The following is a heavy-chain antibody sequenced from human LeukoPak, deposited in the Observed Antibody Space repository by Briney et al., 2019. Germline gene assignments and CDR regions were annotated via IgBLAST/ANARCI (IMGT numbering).Heavy chain of an antibody. J-gene: IGHJ5*02. CDR1: GGSVSSGSYY. Sequence: SETLSLTCTVSGGSVSSGSYYWSWIRQPPGKGLEWIGYIYYSGSTNYNPSLKSRVTISVDTSKNQFSLKLSSVTAADTAVYYCASTYYDFWSGFSSGFDPWGQGTLVTVSS. D-gene: IGHD3-3*01. V-gene: IGHV4-61*01. CDR2: IYYSGST. CDR3: ASTYYDFWSGFSSGFDP.